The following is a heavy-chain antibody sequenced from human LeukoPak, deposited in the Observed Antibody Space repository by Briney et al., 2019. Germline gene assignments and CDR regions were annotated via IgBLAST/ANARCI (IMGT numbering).Heavy chain of an antibody. CDR3: AKEAGGFDC. CDR1: GFTFSTYA. V-gene: IGHV3-23*01. J-gene: IGHJ4*02. Sequence: GGSLRLSCAASGFTFSTYAMSWVRQAPGTGLEWVSATVGRGDSTFYADSVKGRFTISRDNSKNTLYLQMNSLRAEDTAVYYCAKEAGGFDCWGQGTLVTVSS. D-gene: IGHD3-10*01. CDR2: TVGRGDST.